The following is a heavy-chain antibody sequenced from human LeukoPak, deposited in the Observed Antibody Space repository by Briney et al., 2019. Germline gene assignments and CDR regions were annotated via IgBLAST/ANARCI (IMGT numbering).Heavy chain of an antibody. D-gene: IGHD5-18*01. CDR2: ISGGGGTT. V-gene: IGHV3-23*01. Sequence: PGGSLRLSCAASGFTFSNYAMSWVRQAPGKGLEWVSAISGGGGTTYYADSVKGRFTISRDNSKNTLYLQMNSLRAEDTAVYYCARREGYSYGYAFDYWGQGTLVTVSS. CDR1: GFTFSNYA. CDR3: ARREGYSYGYAFDY. J-gene: IGHJ4*02.